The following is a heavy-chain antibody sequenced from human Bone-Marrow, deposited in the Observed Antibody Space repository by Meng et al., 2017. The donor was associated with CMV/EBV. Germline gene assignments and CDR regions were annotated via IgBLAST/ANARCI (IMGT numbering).Heavy chain of an antibody. CDR1: GFTFSSYN. J-gene: IGHJ4*02. V-gene: IGHV3-13*03. CDR2: IGTAGET. Sequence: GGSLRLSCAACGFTFSSYNMHWVRQATGKGLEWVSAIGTAGETYYPGSVKGQFTISRKNAKNSLYRQMNSLRAGDTAVYYCENYYAASGYFKWGQGTMVTGSS. D-gene: IGHD3-22*01. CDR3: ENYYAASGYFK.